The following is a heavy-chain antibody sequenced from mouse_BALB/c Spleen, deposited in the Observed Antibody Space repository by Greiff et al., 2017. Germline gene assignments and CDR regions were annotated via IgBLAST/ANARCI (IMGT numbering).Heavy chain of an antibody. CDR1: GFNIKDYY. Sequence: VQLQQSGAELVRPGALVKLSCKASGFNIKDYYMHWVKQRPEQGLEWIGWIDPENGNTIYDPKFQGKASITADTSSNTAYLQLSSLTSEDTAFYYCAREGLRRRYAMDYWGQGTSVTVSS. D-gene: IGHD2-2*01. CDR3: AREGLRRRYAMDY. J-gene: IGHJ4*01. V-gene: IGHV14-1*02. CDR2: IDPENGNT.